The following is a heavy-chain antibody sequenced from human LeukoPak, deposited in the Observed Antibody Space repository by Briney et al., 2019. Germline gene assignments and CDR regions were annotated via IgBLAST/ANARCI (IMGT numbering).Heavy chain of an antibody. V-gene: IGHV3-23*01. CDR3: AKEDYDSSGYFPL. D-gene: IGHD3-22*01. Sequence: GGSLRLSCAASGFTFSNYAMSWVRQAPGKGLEWVSAISDSGGSTYYADSVKGRFTISRDNSKNTLYLQMNSLRAEDTAIYYCAKEDYDSSGYFPLWGQGTLVTVSS. CDR1: GFTFSNYA. J-gene: IGHJ4*02. CDR2: ISDSGGST.